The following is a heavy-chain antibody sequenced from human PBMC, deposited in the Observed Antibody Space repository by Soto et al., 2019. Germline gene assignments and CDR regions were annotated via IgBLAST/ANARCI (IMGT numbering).Heavy chain of an antibody. Sequence: GGSLRLSCAASGFTFSSYWMHWVRQAPGKGLVWVSRINSDGSSTSYADSVKGRFTISRDNAKNTLHLQMNSLRAEDTAVYYCTRAVDASGSYSLDYWGQGTLVTVSS. J-gene: IGHJ4*02. CDR3: TRAVDASGSYSLDY. CDR2: INSDGSST. V-gene: IGHV3-74*01. CDR1: GFTFSSYW. D-gene: IGHD3-10*01.